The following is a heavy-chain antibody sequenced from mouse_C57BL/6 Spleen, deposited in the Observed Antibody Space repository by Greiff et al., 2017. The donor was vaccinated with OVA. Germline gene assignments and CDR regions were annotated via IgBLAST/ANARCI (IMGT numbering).Heavy chain of an antibody. CDR2: FHPGNDDT. CDR1: GYAFTTSP. Sequence: VQLQESGAELVKPGASVKMSCKASGYAFTTSPMDWMKQNPGKGLEWIGNFHPGNDDTKYNEKFKGKATLTVEKSSSTVYLELSRVTSDDSAVYDCARGGSKEYFDYWGQGTTLTVSS. J-gene: IGHJ2*01. CDR3: ARGGSKEYFDY. V-gene: IGHV1-47*01. D-gene: IGHD1-1*01.